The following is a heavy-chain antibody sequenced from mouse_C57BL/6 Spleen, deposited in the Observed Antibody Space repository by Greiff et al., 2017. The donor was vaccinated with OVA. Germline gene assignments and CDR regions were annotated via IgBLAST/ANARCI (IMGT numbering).Heavy chain of an antibody. CDR2: IIPNNGGT. CDR3: ARTYPYAMDY. V-gene: IGHV1-26*01. Sequence: EVQLQQSGPELVKPGASVKISCKASGYTFTDYYMNWVKQSHGKSLEWIGDIIPNNGGTSYNQKFKGKATLPVDKSSSTAYMELCNLTSVDSAVYYCARTYPYAMDYWGQGTSVTVSS. D-gene: IGHD5-1*01. J-gene: IGHJ4*01. CDR1: GYTFTDYY.